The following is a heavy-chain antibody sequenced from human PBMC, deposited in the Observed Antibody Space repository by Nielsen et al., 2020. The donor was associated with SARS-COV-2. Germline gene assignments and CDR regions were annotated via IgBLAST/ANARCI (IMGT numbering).Heavy chain of an antibody. CDR3: ARVLYGPRGHMDV. D-gene: IGHD3-10*01. Sequence: SETLSLTCTVSGGSISSSTFYWAWIRQPPGKGLEWIGSIFYSGSTYYNPSLKSRVTMSVDTSNNQFSLKLSSVTAADTAVYFCARVLYGPRGHMDVWGLGTTVTVSS. CDR1: GGSISSSTFY. J-gene: IGHJ6*02. CDR2: IFYSGST. V-gene: IGHV4-39*07.